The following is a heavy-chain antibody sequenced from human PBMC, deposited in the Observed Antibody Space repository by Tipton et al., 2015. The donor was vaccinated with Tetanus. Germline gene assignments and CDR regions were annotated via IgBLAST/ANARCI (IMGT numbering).Heavy chain of an antibody. CDR1: GFTFSTYA. CDR3: AKDLSPSLGFDL. Sequence: SLRLSCAASGFTFSTYALSWVRQPPGKGLEWVSSITSGGNIPYYADSVRGRFTISRDNSKNTLYLQMDSLRAEDAAVYYCAKDLSPSLGFDLWGRGTLVAVSS. D-gene: IGHD7-27*01. J-gene: IGHJ2*01. CDR2: ITSGGNIP. V-gene: IGHV3-23*01.